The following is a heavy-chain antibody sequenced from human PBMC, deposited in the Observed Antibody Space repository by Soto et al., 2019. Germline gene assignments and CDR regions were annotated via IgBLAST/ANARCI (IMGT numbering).Heavy chain of an antibody. CDR1: GYTFTGYY. V-gene: IGHV1-2*04. D-gene: IGHD4-17*01. J-gene: IGHJ4*02. CDR3: ASESYGGEFDY. Sequence: ASVKVSCKAAGYTFTGYYMHWVRQAPGQGLEWMGWINPNSGGTKYAQKFQGWVTMTRDTSISTAYMELSRLRSEDTAVYYCASESYGGEFDYWGQGTLVTVSS. CDR2: INPNSGGT.